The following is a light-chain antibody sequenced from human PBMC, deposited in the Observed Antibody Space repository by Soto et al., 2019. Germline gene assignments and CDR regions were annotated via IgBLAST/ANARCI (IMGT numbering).Light chain of an antibody. CDR3: AAWDDSLSSWL. CDR2: KNN. Sequence: QSVLTQPPSASGTPGQRVTISCSGSSSNIGSNSVYWYQHLPGTAPKLLMYKNNQRPSGVPDRFSGSKSGTSASLAISWLRSEDEADYYCAAWDDSLSSWLFGGGTKLTVL. V-gene: IGLV1-47*01. CDR1: SSNIGSNS. J-gene: IGLJ3*02.